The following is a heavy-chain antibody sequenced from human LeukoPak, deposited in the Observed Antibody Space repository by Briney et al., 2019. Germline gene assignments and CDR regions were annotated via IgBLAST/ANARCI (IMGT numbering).Heavy chain of an antibody. J-gene: IGHJ6*02. CDR2: ITTYNGIT. Sequence: ASVKVSCKASGYTFTNFGISWVRQAPGQGLEWLGWITTYNGITNYAQNVQDRVTMTSDTSTSTAYMELRSLTSDDTAVYYCARRDCSSSSCHYYYYYMDVWGQGTTVTVSS. D-gene: IGHD2-2*01. CDR3: ARRDCSSSSCHYYYYYMDV. V-gene: IGHV1-18*01. CDR1: GYTFTNFG.